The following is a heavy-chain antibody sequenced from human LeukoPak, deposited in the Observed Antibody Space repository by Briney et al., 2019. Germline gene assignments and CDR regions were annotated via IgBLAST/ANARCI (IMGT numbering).Heavy chain of an antibody. D-gene: IGHD5-24*01. CDR2: IGASGGST. CDR3: ARERWLQSGYFDY. Sequence: GGSLRLSCAASGFTFSSYAMSWVRQAPGKGLEWVSAIGASGGSTYYADSVKGRFTISRDNSKNTLYLQMNSLRAEDTAVYYCARERWLQSGYFDYWGQGTLVTVSS. V-gene: IGHV3-23*01. CDR1: GFTFSSYA. J-gene: IGHJ4*02.